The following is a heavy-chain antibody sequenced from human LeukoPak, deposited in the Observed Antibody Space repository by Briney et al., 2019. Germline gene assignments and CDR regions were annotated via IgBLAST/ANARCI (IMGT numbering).Heavy chain of an antibody. CDR2: MYSGGST. CDR3: ARDRYCSGGSCYGDAFDL. J-gene: IGHJ3*01. CDR1: GFTVRSNY. Sequence: GGSLRLSCTASGFTVRSNYMSWVRQSPRKGLEWVSIMYSGGSTDYADSVKGRFIISRDHSKNTLYLQMNSLRAEDTAVYYYARDRYCSGGSCYGDAFDLWGQGTMVTVSS. V-gene: IGHV3-53*01. D-gene: IGHD2-15*01.